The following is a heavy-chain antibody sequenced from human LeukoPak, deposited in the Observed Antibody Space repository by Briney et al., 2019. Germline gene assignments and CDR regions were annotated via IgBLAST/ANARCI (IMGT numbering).Heavy chain of an antibody. CDR2: ISYDGSNK. V-gene: IGHV3-30*18. J-gene: IGHJ4*02. CDR3: AKDQKGFDY. Sequence: GRSLRLSCAASGFTFSSYGMYWVRQAPGKGLEWVAVISYDGSNKYYADSVKGRFTISRDNSKNTLYLQMNSLRAEDTAVYYCAKDQKGFDYWGQGTLVTVSS. CDR1: GFTFSSYG.